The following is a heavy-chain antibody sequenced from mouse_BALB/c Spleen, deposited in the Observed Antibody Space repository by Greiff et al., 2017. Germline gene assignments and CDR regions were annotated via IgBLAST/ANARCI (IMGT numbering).Heavy chain of an antibody. Sequence: QVQLKQSGPGLVQPSQSLSITCTVSGFSLTSSGVHWVRQSPGKGLEWLGVIWSGGSTDYNAAFIYRLSISKDNSKSQVFFKMNSLQANDTAIYYCARKGYGSSYGPMDYWGQGTSVTVSS. CDR1: GFSLTSSG. CDR2: IWSGGST. J-gene: IGHJ4*01. CDR3: ARKGYGSSYGPMDY. D-gene: IGHD1-1*01. V-gene: IGHV2-2*02.